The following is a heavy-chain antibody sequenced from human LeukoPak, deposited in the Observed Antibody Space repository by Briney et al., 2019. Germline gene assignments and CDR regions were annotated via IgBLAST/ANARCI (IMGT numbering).Heavy chain of an antibody. D-gene: IGHD2-2*02. V-gene: IGHV5-51*01. CDR2: IYPDDSDT. Sequence: GASLKISCKGSGSRFTSYWIGWVRQMPGKGLEWMGLIYPDDSDTRYSPSFQGQVTISADKSISTAFLQWSSLKASDTAMYYCAIGGDSTTSCYRCFDYWGQGTLVTVSS. J-gene: IGHJ4*02. CDR1: GSRFTSYW. CDR3: AIGGDSTTSCYRCFDY.